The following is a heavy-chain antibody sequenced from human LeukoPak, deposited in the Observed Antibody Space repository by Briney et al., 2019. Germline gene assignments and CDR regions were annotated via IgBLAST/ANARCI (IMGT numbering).Heavy chain of an antibody. D-gene: IGHD5-12*01. CDR3: ARDHSGYDLGLGMDV. V-gene: IGHV1-8*01. CDR1: GYTFTSYD. J-gene: IGHJ6*02. Sequence: ASVKVSCTASGYTFTSYDINWVRQATGQGLEWMGWMNPNSGNTGYAQKFQGRVTMTRDTSTSTVYMELSSLRSEDTAVYYWARDHSGYDLGLGMDVWGQGTTVTVSS. CDR2: MNPNSGNT.